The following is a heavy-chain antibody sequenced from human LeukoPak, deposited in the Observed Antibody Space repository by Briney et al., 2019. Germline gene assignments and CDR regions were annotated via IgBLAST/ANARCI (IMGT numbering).Heavy chain of an antibody. V-gene: IGHV5-51*01. CDR1: GYSFTSYW. CDR3: ANTRKLSLYSAFDI. J-gene: IGHJ3*02. D-gene: IGHD2-15*01. Sequence: GETLKISCQGSGYSFTSYWIAWVGQMPGKGLEWMGIIYPGDSDTRYSPSFQGQVTISADKSISTAYLQWSSLKASDTAMYYCANTRKLSLYSAFDIWGQGTMATVSS. CDR2: IYPGDSDT.